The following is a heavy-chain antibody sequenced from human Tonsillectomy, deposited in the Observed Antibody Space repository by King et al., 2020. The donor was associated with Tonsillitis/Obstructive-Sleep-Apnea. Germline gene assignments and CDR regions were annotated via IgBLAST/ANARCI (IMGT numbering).Heavy chain of an antibody. Sequence: VQLVESGGGLVQPGGSLRLSCAASGFTFSSYTMNWVRQAPGKGLEWVSYISSSTNTIYYADSVKGRFTISRDNAKNSLYLQMNSLRDEDTAVYYCARDRDVVVVAARGFDLWGQGTLVTVSS. D-gene: IGHD2-15*01. CDR3: ARDRDVVVVAARGFDL. V-gene: IGHV3-48*02. J-gene: IGHJ5*02. CDR1: GFTFSSYT. CDR2: ISSSTNTI.